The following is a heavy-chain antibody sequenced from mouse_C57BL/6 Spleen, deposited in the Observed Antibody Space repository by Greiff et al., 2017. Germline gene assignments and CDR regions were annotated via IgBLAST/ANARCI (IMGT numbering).Heavy chain of an antibody. D-gene: IGHD1-1*02. CDR2: IDPETGGT. J-gene: IGHJ2*01. Sequence: VKLQESGAELVRPGASVTLSCKASGYTFTDYEMHWVKQTPVHGLEWIGAIDPETGGTAYNQKFKGKAILTADKSSSTAYMELRSLTSEDSAVYYCTRDGGSPRDYWGKGTTLTVSS. CDR1: GYTFTDYE. V-gene: IGHV1-15*01. CDR3: TRDGGSPRDY.